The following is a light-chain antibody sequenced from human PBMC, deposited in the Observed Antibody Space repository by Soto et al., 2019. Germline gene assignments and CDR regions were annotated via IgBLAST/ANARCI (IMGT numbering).Light chain of an antibody. V-gene: IGLV2-14*01. CDR2: EVT. Sequence: QSALTQPASVSGSRGQSIIISCVGRNTDVGQDKSVSWYQQGPGKAPKLLIFEVTNRPSGVSNRFSGSRSGNTASRTISGLQPDDEGDYFCVSYTDTDTLVFGTGTKLTVL. CDR3: VSYTDTDTLV. J-gene: IGLJ1*01. CDR1: NTDVGQDKS.